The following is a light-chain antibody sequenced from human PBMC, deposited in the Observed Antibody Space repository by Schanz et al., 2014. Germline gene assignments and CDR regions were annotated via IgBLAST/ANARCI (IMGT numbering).Light chain of an antibody. J-gene: IGKJ1*01. CDR2: GAS. CDR1: QSVSSD. V-gene: IGKV3-15*01. CDR3: QQYNSY. Sequence: IVLTQSPATLSLSPGESATLSCRASQSVSSDLAWFQQKPGQTPRLLIYGASTRASGIPARFSGSGSGTEFTLTISSLQPDDFATYYCQQYNSYFGQGTKVEIK.